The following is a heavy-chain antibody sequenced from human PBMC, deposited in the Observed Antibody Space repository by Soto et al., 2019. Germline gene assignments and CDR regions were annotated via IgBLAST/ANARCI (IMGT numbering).Heavy chain of an antibody. CDR2: IKQDGSEK. V-gene: IGHV3-7*01. Sequence: LRLSCAASGFTFSSYWMGWVRQAPGKGLEWVANIKQDGSEKYYVDSVKGRFTISRDNAKNSLYLQMNSLRAEDTAVYYCARAGYCSSTSCYTTVSDYWGQGTLVTVSS. J-gene: IGHJ4*02. CDR1: GFTFSSYW. D-gene: IGHD2-2*02. CDR3: ARAGYCSSTSCYTTVSDY.